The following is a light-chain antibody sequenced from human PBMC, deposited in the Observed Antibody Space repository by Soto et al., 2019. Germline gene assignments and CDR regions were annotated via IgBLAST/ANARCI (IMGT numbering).Light chain of an antibody. J-gene: IGKJ1*01. V-gene: IGKV2-28*01. Sequence: DIVMTQSPLSLPVTPGEPASIACRSSQSLLHSNGYNYLDWYLQKPGQSPQLLIYLGSNRASGVPDRISGSGSGTDFTLKISRVEAEDAGVYYCQQYDDSLTWTFGQGTKVEIK. CDR3: QQYDDSLTWT. CDR1: QSLLHSNGYNY. CDR2: LGS.